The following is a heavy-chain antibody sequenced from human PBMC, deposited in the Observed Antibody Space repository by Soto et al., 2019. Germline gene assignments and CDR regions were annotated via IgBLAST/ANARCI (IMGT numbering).Heavy chain of an antibody. CDR3: ARSVGVTTLSYLDY. D-gene: IGHD1-26*01. Sequence: SVKVSCKASGGTFSSYAISWVRQAPGQGLEWMGGIIPIFGTATHTQNFQGRLTITADESTSTAYMELSSLRSEDTAVYFCARSVGVTTLSYLDYWGQGTLVTVSS. V-gene: IGHV1-69*13. J-gene: IGHJ4*02. CDR1: GGTFSSYA. CDR2: IIPIFGTA.